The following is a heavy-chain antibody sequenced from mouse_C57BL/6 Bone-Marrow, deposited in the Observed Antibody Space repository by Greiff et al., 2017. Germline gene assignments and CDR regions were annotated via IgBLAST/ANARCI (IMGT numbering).Heavy chain of an antibody. V-gene: IGHV1-69*01. CDR3: ARSRGLRRAWFAD. CDR1: GYTFTSYW. J-gene: IGHJ3*01. D-gene: IGHD2-2*01. CDR2: IDPSDSYT. Sequence: QVQLQQPGTELVMPGASVKLSCKASGYTFTSYWMHWVKQRPGQGLEWIGEIDPSDSYTNYNQKFKGKSTLTVDKSSSTAYRQLSSLTSEDSAVYYCARSRGLRRAWFADWGQGTLVTVSA.